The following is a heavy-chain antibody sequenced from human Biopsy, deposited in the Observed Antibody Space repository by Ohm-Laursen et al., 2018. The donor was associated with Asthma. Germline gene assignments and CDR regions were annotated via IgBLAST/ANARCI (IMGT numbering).Heavy chain of an antibody. J-gene: IGHJ6*02. CDR1: GFTFGDYW. CDR2: IKHDGTEK. V-gene: IGHV3-7*01. D-gene: IGHD2-21*02. CDR3: ASYEVVTAILPMDV. Sequence: SLRLSCTASGFTFGDYWMSWVRQAPGKGLEWVANIKHDGTEKNHVDSLKGRFTISRDNAKNSLYLQMNSLRAEDTAVYYCASYEVVTAILPMDVWGQGTTVTVSS.